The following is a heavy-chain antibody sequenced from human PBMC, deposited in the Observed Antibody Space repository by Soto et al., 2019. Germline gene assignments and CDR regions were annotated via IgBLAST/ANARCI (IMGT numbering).Heavy chain of an antibody. D-gene: IGHD6-13*01. Sequence: GGSLRLSCAASGFTFSSYAMSWVRQAPGKGLEWVSAISGSGGSTYYADSVKGRFTISRGNSKNTLYLQMNSLRAEDTAVYYCAKDVAAAAIPEYFQHWGQGTLVTVSS. CDR2: ISGSGGST. CDR3: AKDVAAAAIPEYFQH. J-gene: IGHJ1*01. CDR1: GFTFSSYA. V-gene: IGHV3-23*01.